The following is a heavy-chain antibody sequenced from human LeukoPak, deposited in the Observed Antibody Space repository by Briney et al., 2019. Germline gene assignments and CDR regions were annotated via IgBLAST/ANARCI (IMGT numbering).Heavy chain of an antibody. Sequence: GGSLRLSWAASGLTVDAYGMSWVRHVPGKGLEWVAGINWNGSGAAYADSVKGRFTISRDNAKNSLYLQMNSLKAEGPALFYCARYLRKLYGTGGDYYFYMDVWGKGTTVTVSS. CDR3: ARYLRKLYGTGGDYYFYMDV. V-gene: IGHV3-20*04. CDR2: INWNGSGA. CDR1: GLTVDAYG. D-gene: IGHD4-17*01. J-gene: IGHJ6*03.